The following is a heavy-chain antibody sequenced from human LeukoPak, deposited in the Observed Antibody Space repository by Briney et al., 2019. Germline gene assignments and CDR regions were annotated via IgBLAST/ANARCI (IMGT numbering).Heavy chain of an antibody. V-gene: IGHV3-30*04. CDR3: ARDPYSGTYGDTYYYYMDV. J-gene: IGHJ6*03. Sequence: GGSLRLSCAASGFTFSSYAMHWVRQAPGKGLEWVAVISYDGSNKYYADSVKGRFTISRDNSKNSLYLQMNSLRAEDTAVYYCARDPYSGTYGDTYYYYMDVWGKGTTVTISS. CDR1: GFTFSSYA. CDR2: ISYDGSNK. D-gene: IGHD1-26*01.